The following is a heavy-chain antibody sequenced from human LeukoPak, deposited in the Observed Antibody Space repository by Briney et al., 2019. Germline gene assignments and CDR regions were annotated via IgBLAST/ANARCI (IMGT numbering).Heavy chain of an antibody. J-gene: IGHJ3*02. D-gene: IGHD3-22*01. CDR3: AGSIGYYSGTFDI. V-gene: IGHV4-39*01. Sequence: SETLSLTCTVSGGSISSSSYYWGWIRQPPGKGLEWIESNYYSGSTYYNPSLKSRVPISVDTSKNLFSLKLRSVSAPDPAVYFCAGSIGYYSGTFDICGQRTMVTVSS. CDR2: NYYSGST. CDR1: GGSISSSSYY.